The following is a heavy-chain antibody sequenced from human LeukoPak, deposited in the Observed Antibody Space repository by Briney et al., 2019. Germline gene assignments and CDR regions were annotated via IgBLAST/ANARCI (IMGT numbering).Heavy chain of an antibody. Sequence: SSETLSLTCTVSGGSISNYYWSWIRQPPGKGLEWIGYIYYSGSTNYNPSLNSRVTISVDTSKNQFSLKLSSVTAADTAVYYCARGRLVDFDCWGQGTLVTVSS. V-gene: IGHV4-59*01. CDR2: IYYSGST. CDR1: GGSISNYY. J-gene: IGHJ4*02. CDR3: ARGRLVDFDC. D-gene: IGHD6-19*01.